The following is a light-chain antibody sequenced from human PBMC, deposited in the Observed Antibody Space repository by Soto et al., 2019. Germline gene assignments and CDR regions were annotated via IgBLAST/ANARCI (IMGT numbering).Light chain of an antibody. Sequence: IVWAQSPGTLSLSPGEGATLSCRTSQSVSRNYLAWYQQKPGQAPRLLIYTASRRATGIPDRFSGSGSGTDFTLTISRLEPEDSAVYYCQQYSRAPITFGQGTRLEIK. CDR1: QSVSRNY. J-gene: IGKJ5*01. V-gene: IGKV3-20*01. CDR2: TAS. CDR3: QQYSRAPIT.